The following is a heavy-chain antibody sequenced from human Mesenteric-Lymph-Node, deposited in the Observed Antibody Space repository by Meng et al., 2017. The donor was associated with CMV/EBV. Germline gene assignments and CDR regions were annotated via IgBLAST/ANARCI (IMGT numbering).Heavy chain of an antibody. CDR3: TRAYDYGDPNWFDP. Sequence: GESLKISCAASGFTFSRYSMNWVRQAPGKGLEWVSSISSSDSYIYYADSVKGRFTISRDNAKNSLYLQMNSLRAEDTAVYYCTRAYDYGDPNWFDPWGQGTLVTVSS. CDR1: GFTFSRYS. V-gene: IGHV3-21*01. J-gene: IGHJ5*02. D-gene: IGHD4/OR15-4a*01. CDR2: ISSSDSYI.